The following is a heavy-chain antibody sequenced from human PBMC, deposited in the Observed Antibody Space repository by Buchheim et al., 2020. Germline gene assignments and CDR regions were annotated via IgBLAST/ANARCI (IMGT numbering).Heavy chain of an antibody. J-gene: IGHJ4*02. CDR3: ARSYTGNYYEFDY. D-gene: IGHD1-26*01. V-gene: IGHV2-70*15. CDR2: IDWDDDK. CDR1: GFSLSASGVC. Sequence: QVTLRESGPALVKPTQTLTLTCTFSGFSLSASGVCVSWIRQPPGKALEWLARIDWDDDKHYSTSLKTRLTISKDTSKNQVDLIMTSMDPVNTATYYCARSYTGNYYEFDYWGQGTL.